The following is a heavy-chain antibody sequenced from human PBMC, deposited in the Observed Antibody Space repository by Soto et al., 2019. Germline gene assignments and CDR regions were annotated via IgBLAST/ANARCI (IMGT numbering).Heavy chain of an antibody. CDR1: GGSFHGYY. D-gene: IGHD3-10*01. Sequence: PSETLSLTCAVYGGSFHGYYWSCIRQTPGKGLEWIEEFNHTGSVNFNPTFKSRVSILLXTSKNQMSRQLSSVSTADTAIYYCAKGPQTGYYDSGTFYSSVPWGRGTLRTVSSDVWGQGTTVTVS. CDR2: FNHTGSV. V-gene: IGHV4-34*01. J-gene: IGHJ6*02. CDR3: AKGPQTGYYDSGTFYSSVPWGRGTLRTVSSDV.